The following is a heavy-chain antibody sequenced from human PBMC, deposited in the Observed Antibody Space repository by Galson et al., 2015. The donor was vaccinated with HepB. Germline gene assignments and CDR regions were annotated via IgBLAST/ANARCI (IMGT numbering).Heavy chain of an antibody. J-gene: IGHJ5*02. CDR3: ARNSRGYNYDSSGYPQPYSYFDP. V-gene: IGHV4-59*01. CDR1: TASINSYY. D-gene: IGHD3-22*01. Sequence: ETLSLTCTVSTASINSYYWSWIRQPPGKGLEWIGDISYTGSPNHNPSLKSRLTMSVDTSKNQFSLKLRSVTAADTAVYFCARNSRGYNYDSSGYPQPYSYFDPWGQGILVIVSS. CDR2: ISYTGSP.